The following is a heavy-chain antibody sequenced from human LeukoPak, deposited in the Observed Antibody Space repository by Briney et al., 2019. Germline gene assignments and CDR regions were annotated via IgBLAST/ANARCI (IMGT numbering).Heavy chain of an antibody. D-gene: IGHD5-12*01. J-gene: IGHJ4*02. CDR3: ARMGGYSGYATH. Sequence: SETLSLTCTVSGSSLSSYYWSWIRQPPGKGLEWIGYIYSTGSANYNPSLKSRVTLSVDTAKNQFSLKLNSVTAADTAVYYCARMGGYSGYATHWGQGTLVTVSS. CDR1: GSSLSSYY. V-gene: IGHV4-59*08. CDR2: IYSTGSA.